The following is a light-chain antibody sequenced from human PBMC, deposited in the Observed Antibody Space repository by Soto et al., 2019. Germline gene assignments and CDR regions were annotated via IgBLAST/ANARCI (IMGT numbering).Light chain of an antibody. CDR3: QHYDDLPLS. V-gene: IGKV1-33*01. J-gene: IGKJ4*01. CDR1: QDISNY. Sequence: DIQMTQSPSSLSASVGDRVTITCQASQDISNYLNWYQQKSGKAPKLLIYDASNLEEGVSSRFTGRRSGTQFTFTISSLQPEDVATYYCQHYDDLPLSFGGGTKVELK. CDR2: DAS.